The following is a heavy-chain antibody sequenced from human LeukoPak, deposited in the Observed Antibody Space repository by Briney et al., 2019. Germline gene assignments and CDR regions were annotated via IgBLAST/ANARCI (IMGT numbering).Heavy chain of an antibody. CDR2: ISDSGGST. D-gene: IGHD5-24*01. CDR3: AKEVQGDGYSEFDY. CDR1: GFTFSSYA. J-gene: IGHJ4*02. V-gene: IGHV3-23*01. Sequence: GGSLRLSCAASGFTFSSYAMSWVRQPPGKGLEWVSAISDSGGSTFYADSVKGRFTISRDNSKNTLYLQMNSLRAEDTAVYHCAKEVQGDGYSEFDYWGQGTLVTVSS.